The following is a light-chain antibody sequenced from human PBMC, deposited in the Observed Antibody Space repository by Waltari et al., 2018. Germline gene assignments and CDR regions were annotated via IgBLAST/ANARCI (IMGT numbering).Light chain of an antibody. V-gene: IGLV1-40*01. Sequence: QSVLTQPPSVSGAPGQRVTISCTGSSSNIGAGYDVHWYQQLPGTAPKLLIYGNSKRPSGVPDRFSGSKSRTSASLAITGLQAEDEADYYCQSYDSSLSGWVFGGGTKLTVL. J-gene: IGLJ3*02. CDR1: SSNIGAGYD. CDR3: QSYDSSLSGWV. CDR2: GNS.